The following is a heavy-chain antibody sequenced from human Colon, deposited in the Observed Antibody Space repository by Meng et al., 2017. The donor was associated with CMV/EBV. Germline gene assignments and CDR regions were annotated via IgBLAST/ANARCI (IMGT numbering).Heavy chain of an antibody. Sequence: GESLKISCTASGFTFGDYAMSWVRQAPGKGLEWVSAISGSGGSTYYADSVKGRFTISRDNSKNTLYLQMNSLRAEDTAVYYCAKDRYYDFWSGFDYWGQGTLVTVSS. D-gene: IGHD3-3*01. CDR1: GFTFGDYA. J-gene: IGHJ4*02. V-gene: IGHV3-23*01. CDR3: AKDRYYDFWSGFDY. CDR2: ISGSGGST.